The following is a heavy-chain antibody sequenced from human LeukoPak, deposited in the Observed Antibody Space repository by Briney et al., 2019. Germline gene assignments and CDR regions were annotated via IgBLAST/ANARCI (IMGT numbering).Heavy chain of an antibody. J-gene: IGHJ4*02. CDR1: GGSIRSYY. Sequence: SETLSLTCTVSGGSIRSYYWSWIRQPPGKGREWIGYIYYSGSTVYNPSLESRVTISVDTSKNQFSLKVRSVTAADTAVYYCAREAYSSAWYLDYWGQGTLVTVSS. CDR3: AREAYSSAWYLDY. V-gene: IGHV4-59*01. D-gene: IGHD6-19*01. CDR2: IYYSGST.